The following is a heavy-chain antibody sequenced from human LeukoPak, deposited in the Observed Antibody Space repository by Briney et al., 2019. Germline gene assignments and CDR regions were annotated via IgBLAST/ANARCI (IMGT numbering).Heavy chain of an antibody. CDR3: ARDRPMDIVVVVAAQSVWFDP. J-gene: IGHJ5*02. CDR1: GYTFTSYG. V-gene: IGHV1-18*01. D-gene: IGHD2-15*01. CDR2: ISAYNGKT. Sequence: ASVKVSCKASGYTFTSYGISWVRQAPGQGLEWMGWISAYNGKTYYAQKLQGRVTMTTDTSTSTAYMELRSLRSDDTAVYYCARDRPMDIVVVVAAQSVWFDPWGQGTLVTVSS.